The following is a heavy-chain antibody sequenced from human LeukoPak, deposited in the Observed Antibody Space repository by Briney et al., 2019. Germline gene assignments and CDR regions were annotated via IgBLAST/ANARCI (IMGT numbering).Heavy chain of an antibody. Sequence: GGSLRLSCAASGFSFKSYAMTWVRQASGEGLEWVSAISGGGTSTYYADSVKGRFTISRDNSKNTLYLQMNNLRPQGTAVYYCAKDIPGEEYYYAMDVWGQGTTVTVSS. V-gene: IGHV3-23*01. CDR2: ISGGGTST. D-gene: IGHD3-10*01. J-gene: IGHJ6*02. CDR1: GFSFKSYA. CDR3: AKDIPGEEYYYAMDV.